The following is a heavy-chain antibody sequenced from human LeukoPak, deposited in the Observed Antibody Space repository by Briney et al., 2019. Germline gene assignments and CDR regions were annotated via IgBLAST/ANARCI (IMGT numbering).Heavy chain of an antibody. CDR1: GFTFSKYG. V-gene: IGHV3-33*01. CDR3: VTYSSSWYYFDY. D-gene: IGHD6-13*01. Sequence: GTSLRLSCAASGFTFSKYGVHWVRQPPGKGLEWVAVMWFDESNKYYADSVKGRFTISRDNSKNTLYLQMNSLRAEDTAVYYCVTYSSSWYYFDYWGQATLVTVSS. CDR2: MWFDESNK. J-gene: IGHJ4*02.